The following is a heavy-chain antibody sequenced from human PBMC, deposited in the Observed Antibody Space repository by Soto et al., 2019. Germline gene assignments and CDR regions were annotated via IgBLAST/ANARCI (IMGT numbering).Heavy chain of an antibody. Sequence: SETLSLTCAISGDSVSSNSAAWNWIRQSPSRGLEWLGRTYYRSKWYNDYAVAVKSRITINPDTSKYQFSLQLNSVTLEDTAVYYCARGDNWNYPHSFDYWGQGTLVTVSS. CDR1: GDSVSSNSAA. D-gene: IGHD1-7*01. J-gene: IGHJ4*02. V-gene: IGHV6-1*01. CDR2: TYYRSKWYN. CDR3: ARGDNWNYPHSFDY.